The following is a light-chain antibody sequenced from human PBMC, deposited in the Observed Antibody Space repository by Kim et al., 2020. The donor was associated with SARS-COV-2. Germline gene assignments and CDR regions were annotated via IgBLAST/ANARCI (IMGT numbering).Light chain of an antibody. J-gene: IGLJ3*02. V-gene: IGLV1-47*01. CDR1: SSNIGSRY. CDR2: TND. Sequence: QSVLTQPPSVSGTPGQSVTISCSGSSSNIGSRYVYWYQQLPGSAPRLLIYTNDQRPSGVPDRFSGTKSGTSASLAISGLRSEDEADYYCAAWDDSVSGPVFGGGTQLTVL. CDR3: AAWDDSVSGPV.